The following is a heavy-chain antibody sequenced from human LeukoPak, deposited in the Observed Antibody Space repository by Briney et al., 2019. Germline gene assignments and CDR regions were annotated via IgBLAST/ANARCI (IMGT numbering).Heavy chain of an antibody. D-gene: IGHD5-18*01. J-gene: IGHJ3*02. CDR3: ASDSYGYDAFDI. CDR2: IYHSGST. Sequence: SETLSLTCAVSGGSISSGGHSWSWIRQPPGEGLEWIGYIYHSGSTYYNPSLKSRVTISVDRSKNQFSLKLSSVTAADTAVYYCASDSYGYDAFDIWGQGTMVTVSS. CDR1: GGSISSGGHS. V-gene: IGHV4-30-2*01.